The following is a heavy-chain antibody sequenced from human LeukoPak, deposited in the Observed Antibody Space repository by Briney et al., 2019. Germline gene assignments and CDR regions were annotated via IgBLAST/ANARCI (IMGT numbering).Heavy chain of an antibody. Sequence: PGGSLRLSCAASGFTFSDYYMSWIRQAPGKGLEWVSYISGGSSTIYYADSLKGRFTISRDNAKNSLYLQMNSLRAEDTAVYYCARDGYYYDSSGYYGAFDIWGQGTMVTVSS. CDR3: ARDGYYYDSSGYYGAFDI. CDR1: GFTFSDYY. CDR2: ISGGSSTI. D-gene: IGHD3-22*01. V-gene: IGHV3-11*04. J-gene: IGHJ3*02.